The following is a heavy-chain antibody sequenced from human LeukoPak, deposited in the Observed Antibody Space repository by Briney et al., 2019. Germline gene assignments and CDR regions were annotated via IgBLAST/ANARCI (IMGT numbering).Heavy chain of an antibody. Sequence: SETLSLTCTVSGGSISSGGYYWSWIRQHPGKGLEWIGYIYYSGSTYYNPSLKSRVTISVDTSKNQFSLKLSSVTAADTAVYYCAGSSGYSDAFDIWGQGTMVTVSS. J-gene: IGHJ3*02. CDR2: IYYSGST. CDR1: GGSISSGGYY. D-gene: IGHD3-22*01. V-gene: IGHV4-31*03. CDR3: AGSSGYSDAFDI.